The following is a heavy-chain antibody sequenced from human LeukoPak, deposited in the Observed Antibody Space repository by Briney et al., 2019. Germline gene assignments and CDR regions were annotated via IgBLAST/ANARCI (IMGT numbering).Heavy chain of an antibody. CDR2: IYYSGST. J-gene: IGHJ4*02. CDR1: GGSISSYY. V-gene: IGHV4-59*01. D-gene: IGHD6-13*01. CDR3: AIPGFSYSSSWAYFDY. Sequence: SETLSLTCTVSGGSISSYYWSWIRQPPGKGLEWIGYIYYSGSTNYNPSLKSRVTISVDTSKNQFSLKLSSVTAADTAVYYCAIPGFSYSSSWAYFDYWGQGTLVTVSS.